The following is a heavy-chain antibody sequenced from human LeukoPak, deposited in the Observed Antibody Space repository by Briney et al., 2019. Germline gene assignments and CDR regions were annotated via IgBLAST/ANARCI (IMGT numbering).Heavy chain of an antibody. CDR1: GFTFSSYG. J-gene: IGHJ5*02. V-gene: IGHV3-23*01. Sequence: GGTLRLSCAASGFTFSSYGMSWVRQAPGKGLEWVSAISGSGGSTYYADSVKGRFTISRDNSKNTLYLQMNSLRAEDTAVYYCARVTLWFGEWGWFDPWGQGTLVTVSS. CDR3: ARVTLWFGEWGWFDP. D-gene: IGHD3-10*01. CDR2: ISGSGGST.